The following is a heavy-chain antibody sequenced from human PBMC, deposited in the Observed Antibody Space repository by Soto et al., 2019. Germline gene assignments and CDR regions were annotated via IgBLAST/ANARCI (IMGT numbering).Heavy chain of an antibody. D-gene: IGHD3-9*01. V-gene: IGHV3-21*05. CDR1: GFTLITYS. CDR3: ARDHDWAFDY. J-gene: IGHJ4*02. CDR2: ISTTSDI. Sequence: PGGSLRLSCAGSGFTLITYSRNWVRQAPGKGLEWLSYISTTSDIYYADSVRGRFTISRDSARNSLYLQMNSLRVEDTAVYYCARDHDWAFDYWGQGTLVTVSS.